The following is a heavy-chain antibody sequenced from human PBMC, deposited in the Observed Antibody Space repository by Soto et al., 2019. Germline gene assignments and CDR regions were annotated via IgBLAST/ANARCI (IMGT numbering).Heavy chain of an antibody. D-gene: IGHD1-7*01. CDR1: GGSVSSGSYY. Sequence: QVQLQESGPGLVKPSETLSLTCTVSGGSVSSGSYYWSWIRQPPGKGLEWIGYIYYSGSTNYNPSLKSRVTISVDTSKNQFSLKLSSVTAVDTAVYYCARVGRITGTTILDYWGQGTLVTVSS. CDR2: IYYSGST. CDR3: ARVGRITGTTILDY. V-gene: IGHV4-61*01. J-gene: IGHJ4*02.